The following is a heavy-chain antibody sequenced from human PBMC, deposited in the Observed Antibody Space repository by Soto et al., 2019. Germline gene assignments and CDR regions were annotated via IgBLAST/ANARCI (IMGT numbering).Heavy chain of an antibody. D-gene: IGHD3-22*01. CDR2: IVVGSGNT. CDR3: AADRGNAYYYDSSGQPGI. V-gene: IGHV1-58*01. J-gene: IGHJ3*02. Sequence: SVKVSCKASGFTFTSSAVQWVRQARGQRHEWIGWIVVGSGNTNYAQKFQERVTITRDMSTSTAYMELSSLRSEDTAVYYCAADRGNAYYYDSSGQPGIWGQGTMVTVSS. CDR1: GFTFTSSA.